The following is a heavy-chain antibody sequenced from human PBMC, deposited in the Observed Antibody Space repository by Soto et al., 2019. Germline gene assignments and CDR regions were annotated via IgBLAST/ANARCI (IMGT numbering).Heavy chain of an antibody. CDR3: GRLVGNSWIDY. J-gene: IGHJ4*02. Sequence: SETLSLTCTVSGGSISSGTYYWGWIRQPPGKGLEWIGSMYYSGSTSYNPSLKSRGTISPDTSQNQFSLHLTSVTPEDTAVYYCGRLVGNSWIDYWGQGTLVTVSS. CDR2: MYYSGST. V-gene: IGHV4-39*01. CDR1: GGSISSGTYY. D-gene: IGHD6-13*01.